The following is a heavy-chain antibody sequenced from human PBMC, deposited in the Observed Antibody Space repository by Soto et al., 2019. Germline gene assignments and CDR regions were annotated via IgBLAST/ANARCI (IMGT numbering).Heavy chain of an antibody. J-gene: IGHJ5*02. V-gene: IGHV1-8*01. CDR2: MNPSTGNT. CDR3: ARGRIIVAGGFDP. Sequence: QVQLVQSGAEVKKPGASVKVSYKASGYTFTSYDIIWVRQATGQGLEWMGWMNPSTGNTDSAEKFQGRLTMTRNTSISTVYMELSSLSFEDTAVYYCARGRIIVAGGFDPWGQGTLVTVSS. D-gene: IGHD6-19*01. CDR1: GYTFTSYD.